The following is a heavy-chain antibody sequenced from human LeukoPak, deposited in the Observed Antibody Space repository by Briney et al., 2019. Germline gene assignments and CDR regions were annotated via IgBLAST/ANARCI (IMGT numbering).Heavy chain of an antibody. V-gene: IGHV3-23*01. CDR2: ISDSGGRT. J-gene: IGHJ5*02. Sequence: GGSLRLSCAVSGITLSNYGMSWVRQAPGKGLEWVAGISDSGGRTYYADSVKGRFTISRDKSKNTVYLQMNSLRFEDTAMYYCARNWFDPWGQGTLVTVSS. CDR3: ARNWFDP. CDR1: GITLSNYG.